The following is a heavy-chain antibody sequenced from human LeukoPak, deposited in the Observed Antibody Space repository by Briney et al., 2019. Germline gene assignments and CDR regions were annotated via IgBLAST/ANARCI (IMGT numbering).Heavy chain of an antibody. Sequence: PSETLSLTCTVSGDSIISNYWSWIRQPAGQGLECIGRIYYSGSTNYNPSLKSRLSISVDTSRNQFSLRLTSVTAADTAVYYCAKDLTGLLDSGSDYWGQGTLVTVSS. CDR1: GDSIISNY. CDR2: IYYSGST. D-gene: IGHD5-18*01. J-gene: IGHJ4*02. V-gene: IGHV4-4*07. CDR3: AKDLTGLLDSGSDY.